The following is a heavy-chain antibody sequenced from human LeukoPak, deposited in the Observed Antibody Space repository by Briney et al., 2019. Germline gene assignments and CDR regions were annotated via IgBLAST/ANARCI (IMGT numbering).Heavy chain of an antibody. CDR3: ARVISGWSYYFDY. V-gene: IGHV3-66*01. CDR2: IYSGGST. D-gene: IGHD6-19*01. CDR1: GFTFSSYA. Sequence: GSLRLSCAASGFTFSSYAMSWVRQAPGEGLEWVSVIYSGGSTYYADSVKGRFTISRDNSKNTLYLQMNSLRAEDTAVYYCARVISGWSYYFDYWGQGTLVTVSS. J-gene: IGHJ4*02.